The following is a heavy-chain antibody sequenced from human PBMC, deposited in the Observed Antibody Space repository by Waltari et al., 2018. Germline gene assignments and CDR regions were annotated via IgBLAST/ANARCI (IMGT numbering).Heavy chain of an antibody. CDR1: GYTFTSLH. V-gene: IGHV1-8*01. CDR3: VRGYAHDRDGAFDI. CDR2: VDPRNGNT. Sequence: RLLQSGAEVKKSGASVKVSRQASGYTFTSLHVNWVRQAAGQGLEWMGWVDPRNGNTGYADKFQGRVTMTSDTSMSTAYMELRGLRSDDTAVYYCVRGYAHDRDGAFDIWGQGTVVTVSS. J-gene: IGHJ3*02.